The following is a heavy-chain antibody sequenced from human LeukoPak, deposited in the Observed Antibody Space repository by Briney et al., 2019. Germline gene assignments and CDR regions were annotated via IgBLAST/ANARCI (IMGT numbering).Heavy chain of an antibody. V-gene: IGHV3-9*01. CDR3: AKVRGTYSSGYFFDY. J-gene: IGHJ4*02. CDR1: GFTFDNYA. CDR2: ISWNSGYI. D-gene: IGHD6-19*01. Sequence: PGRSLRLSCAASGFTFDNYAMHWVRQAPGKGLEWLSIISWNSGYIGYADSVKGRFTISRDNAKKSLDLQMNSLRAEATAFYYCAKVRGTYSSGYFFDYWGQGTLVTVSS.